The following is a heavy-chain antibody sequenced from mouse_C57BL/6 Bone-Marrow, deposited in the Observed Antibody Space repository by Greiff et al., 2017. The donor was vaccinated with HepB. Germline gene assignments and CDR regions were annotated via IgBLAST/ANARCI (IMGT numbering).Heavy chain of an antibody. V-gene: IGHV1-62-2*01. CDR1: GYTFTEYT. J-gene: IGHJ3*01. D-gene: IGHD2-1*01. Sequence: QVQLQQSGAELVKPGASVKLSCKASGYTFTEYTIHWVKQRSGQGLEWIGWFYPGSGSIKYNEKFKDKATLTADKSSSTVYMELSRWTSEDSAVYFCARHEEEGYYGNYGAWFAYWGQGTLVTVSA. CDR2: FYPGSGSI. CDR3: ARHEEEGYYGNYGAWFAY.